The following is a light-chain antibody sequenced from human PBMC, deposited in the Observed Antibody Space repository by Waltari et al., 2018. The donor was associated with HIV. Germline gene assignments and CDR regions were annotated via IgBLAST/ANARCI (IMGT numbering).Light chain of an antibody. CDR3: QQNAASPLT. V-gene: IGKV3-20*01. J-gene: IGKJ4*01. CDR2: GAS. CDR1: QSVGSDY. Sequence: EIVLTQSPGTLSLSPGETATLSCRASQSVGSDYLAWYQQRPGQAPRVLMYGASNRATGVPDRFSGAVSGTDFTLTITRLEPEDFAVYFCQQNAASPLTFGGGTKVEIK.